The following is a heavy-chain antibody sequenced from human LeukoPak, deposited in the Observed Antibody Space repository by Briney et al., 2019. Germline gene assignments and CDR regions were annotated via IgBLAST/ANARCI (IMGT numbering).Heavy chain of an antibody. D-gene: IGHD6-13*01. CDR1: GYTFTGYY. CDR2: INPNSGGT. V-gene: IGHV1-2*02. Sequence: ASVKVSFTASGYTFTGYYMHWVRQAPGQGLEWMGWINPNSGGTNYAQKFQGRVTMTRDTSISTAYMELSRLRSDDTAVYYCAREDSSSWYFDYWGQGTLVTVSS. CDR3: AREDSSSWYFDY. J-gene: IGHJ4*02.